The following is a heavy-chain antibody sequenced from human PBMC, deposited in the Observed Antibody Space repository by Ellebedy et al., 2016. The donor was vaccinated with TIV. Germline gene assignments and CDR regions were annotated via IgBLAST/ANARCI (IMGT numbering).Heavy chain of an antibody. J-gene: IGHJ5*02. CDR3: ARAPTLIWFGELLPNWFDP. CDR2: IYYSGST. Sequence: SETLSLXXSVSGGSTSSSSYYWGWIRQPPGKGLEWIGSIYYSGSTYYNPSLKSRVTISIDTSKNQFSLKLSSVTAADTAVYYCARAPTLIWFGELLPNWFDPWGQGTLVAVSP. V-gene: IGHV4-39*07. CDR1: GGSTSSSSYY. D-gene: IGHD3-10*01.